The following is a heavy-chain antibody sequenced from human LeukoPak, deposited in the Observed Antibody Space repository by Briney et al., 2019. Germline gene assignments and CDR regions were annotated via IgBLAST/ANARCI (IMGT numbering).Heavy chain of an antibody. CDR2: IYDSGST. CDR3: ARIVVITTDDAFDI. D-gene: IGHD3-22*01. V-gene: IGHV4-59*01. CDR1: GGSISSYY. Sequence: PSETLSLTCTVSGGSISSYYWSWIRQPPGKGLEWIGYIYDSGSTNYNPSLKSRVTMSVDTSKNHFSLKLSSVTAADTAVYYCARIVVITTDDAFDIWGQGTMVTVSS. J-gene: IGHJ3*02.